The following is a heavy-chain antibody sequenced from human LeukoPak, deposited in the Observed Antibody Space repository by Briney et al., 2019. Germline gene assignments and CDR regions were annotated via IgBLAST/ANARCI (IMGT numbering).Heavy chain of an antibody. D-gene: IGHD6-13*01. Sequence: PSETLSLTCTVSGGSISSGGYYWSWIRQHPGKGLEWIGYIYYSGSTYYKPSLKSRVTISVDTSKNQFSLKLSSVTAADTAVYYCARDRQQPTYGMDVWGQGTTVTVSS. J-gene: IGHJ6*02. CDR2: IYYSGST. V-gene: IGHV4-30-4*08. CDR1: GGSISSGGYY. CDR3: ARDRQQPTYGMDV.